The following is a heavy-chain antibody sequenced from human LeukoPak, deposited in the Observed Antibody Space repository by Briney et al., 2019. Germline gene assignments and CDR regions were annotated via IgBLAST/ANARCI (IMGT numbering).Heavy chain of an antibody. V-gene: IGHV3-9*01. Sequence: GRSLRLSCAASGFTFDDYAMHWVRQAPGKGLEWVSGITWHSGTIGYADSVKGRFTISRDSAKNSLYLQMTSLTAEDTALYYCAKGTALGAFDIWGQGTMVTVSS. J-gene: IGHJ3*02. CDR1: GFTFDDYA. D-gene: IGHD5-18*01. CDR3: AKGTALGAFDI. CDR2: ITWHSGTI.